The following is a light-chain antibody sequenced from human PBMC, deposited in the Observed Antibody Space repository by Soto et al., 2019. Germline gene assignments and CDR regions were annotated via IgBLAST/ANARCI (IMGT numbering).Light chain of an antibody. V-gene: IGKV1-39*01. CDR2: GAS. CDR1: QAILTY. Sequence: DIHLTQSPSSLSAAVGDRLTITCRASQAILTYLNWFQQKAGKAPEVLIYGASSLRSGVPSRFTGSGSATDFTLTITSLQPEDAGTYFCQQTFSPDVTFSGWTKVDIK. J-gene: IGKJ4*01. CDR3: QQTFSPDVT.